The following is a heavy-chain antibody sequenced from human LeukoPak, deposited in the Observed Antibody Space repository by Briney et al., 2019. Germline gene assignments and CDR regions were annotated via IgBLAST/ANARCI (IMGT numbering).Heavy chain of an antibody. CDR2: IYTTGST. CDR3: ARVKYYDILTGLRYWFFDL. Sequence: SETLSLTCTVSGGSISSDYWSWIRQSAGKGLEWIGHIYTTGSTHYHPSLRTRVTMSVDTSKNHFSLTLSSVTAADTAVYYCARVKYYDILTGLRYWFFDLWGRGTLVTVSS. D-gene: IGHD3-9*01. V-gene: IGHV4-4*07. CDR1: GGSISSDY. J-gene: IGHJ2*01.